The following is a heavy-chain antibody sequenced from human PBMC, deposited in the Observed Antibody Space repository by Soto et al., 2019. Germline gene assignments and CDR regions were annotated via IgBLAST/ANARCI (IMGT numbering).Heavy chain of an antibody. Sequence: QVQLQESGPGLVKPSQTLSLTCTVSGGSISSGDYYWSWIRQPPGKGLEWIGYIYYSGSTYYNPSLKSRVTISVDTSKNQFSLKLSSVTAADTAVYYCARDTGSGYYPTLSGMDVWGQGTTVTVSS. J-gene: IGHJ6*02. D-gene: IGHD3-22*01. CDR1: GGSISSGDYY. V-gene: IGHV4-30-4*01. CDR3: ARDTGSGYYPTLSGMDV. CDR2: IYYSGST.